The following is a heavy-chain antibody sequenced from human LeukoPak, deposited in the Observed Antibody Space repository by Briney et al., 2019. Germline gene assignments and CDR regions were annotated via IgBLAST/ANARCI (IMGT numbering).Heavy chain of an antibody. CDR3: ATYRGSYSV. CDR2: INHSGST. D-gene: IGHD1-26*01. J-gene: IGHJ4*02. V-gene: IGHV4-34*01. CDR1: GGSFSGYY. Sequence: SETLSLTCAVYGGSFSGYYWSWIRQPPGKGLEWIGEINHSGSTNYNPSLKSRVTISVDTSKNQFSLKLSSVTAADTAVYYCATYRGSYSVWGQGTLVTVSS.